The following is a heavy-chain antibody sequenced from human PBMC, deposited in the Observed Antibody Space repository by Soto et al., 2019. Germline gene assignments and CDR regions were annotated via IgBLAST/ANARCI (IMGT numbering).Heavy chain of an antibody. CDR2: IIPIFGTA. V-gene: IGHV1-69*13. CDR1: GGTFSSYA. D-gene: IGHD4-4*01. CDR3: ARVLDYSTLGYYYGMDV. Sequence: ASVKVSCKASGGTFSSYAISWVRQAPGQGLEWMGGIIPIFGTANYAQKFQGRVTITADESASTAYMELSSLRSEDTAVYYCARVLDYSTLGYYYGMDVWGQGTTVTVS. J-gene: IGHJ6*02.